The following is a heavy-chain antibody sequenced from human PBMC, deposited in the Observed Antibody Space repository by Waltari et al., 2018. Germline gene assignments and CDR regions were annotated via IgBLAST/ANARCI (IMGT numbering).Heavy chain of an antibody. Sequence: EVPMEESGGDLVQPGRSLRLSCRGSGSIFGDYAVSWFLQDRGKGLEWIGFVRSNIYGGVAEYAASVTGRFTITRDDDDNIAYLQMDSLRREDTAVYYCARESSGNIGWFDSWGRGTLVTVSS. V-gene: IGHV3-49*03. J-gene: IGHJ5*01. CDR1: GSIFGDYA. CDR2: VRSNIYGGVA. CDR3: ARESSGNIGWFDS. D-gene: IGHD2-15*01.